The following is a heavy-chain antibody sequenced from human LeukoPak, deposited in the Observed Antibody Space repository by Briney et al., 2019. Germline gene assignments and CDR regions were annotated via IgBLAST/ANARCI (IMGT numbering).Heavy chain of an antibody. CDR1: GFTFTAYY. J-gene: IGHJ6*03. V-gene: IGHV1-2*02. CDR3: ARVRGGYDYPYYYYMDV. D-gene: IGHD5-12*01. CDR2: INPNSGGT. Sequence: GASVKVSCKASGFTFTAYYMHWVRQAPGQGLEWMGWINPNSGGTNYAQKFQGRVTMTRDTSISTAYMELSRLRSDDTAVYYCARVRGGYDYPYYYYMDVWGKGTTVTISS.